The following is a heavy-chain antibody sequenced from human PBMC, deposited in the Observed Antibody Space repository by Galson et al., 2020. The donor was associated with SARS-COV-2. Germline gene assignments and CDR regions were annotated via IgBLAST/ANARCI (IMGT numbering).Heavy chain of an antibody. J-gene: IGHJ4*02. Sequence: YRSKWYNDYAVSVKSRITINPDTSKNQFSLQLNSVTPEDTAVYYCARGLVLVVSYYFEYWGQGTLVTVSS. V-gene: IGHV6-1*01. D-gene: IGHD2-15*01. CDR3: ARGLVLVVSYYFEY. CDR2: YRSKWYN.